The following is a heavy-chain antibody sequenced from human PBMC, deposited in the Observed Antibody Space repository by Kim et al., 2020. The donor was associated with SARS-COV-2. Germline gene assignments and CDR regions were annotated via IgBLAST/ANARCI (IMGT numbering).Heavy chain of an antibody. V-gene: IGHV3-43*02. J-gene: IGHJ4*02. D-gene: IGHD6-13*01. CDR1: GFTFDDYA. CDR3: AKHYSSNWYGVFDY. CDR2: ISGDGGST. Sequence: GGSLRLSCAASGFTFDDYAMHWVRQAPGKGLEWVSLISGDGGSTYYADSVKGRFTISRDNSKNSLYLQMNSLRTEDTALYYCAKHYSSNWYGVFDYWGQGTLVTVSS.